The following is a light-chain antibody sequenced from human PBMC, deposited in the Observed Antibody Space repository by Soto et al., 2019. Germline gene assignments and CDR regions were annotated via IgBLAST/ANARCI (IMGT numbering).Light chain of an antibody. Sequence: IVLTQSPATLSLSPGERATLSCRASQSVSSYLAWYQHKPGQAPRLLIYDASNRATGIPARFSGSRSGTDFPLTISSLEPEDFAVYYCRQRDNWPRTFGQGTKVEIK. V-gene: IGKV3-11*01. CDR1: QSVSSY. CDR3: RQRDNWPRT. CDR2: DAS. J-gene: IGKJ1*01.